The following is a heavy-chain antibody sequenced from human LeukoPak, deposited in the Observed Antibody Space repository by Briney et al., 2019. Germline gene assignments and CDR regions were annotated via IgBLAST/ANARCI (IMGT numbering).Heavy chain of an antibody. CDR2: ISGSGGST. J-gene: IGHJ4*02. D-gene: IGHD3-10*01. CDR1: GFTFSSYA. Sequence: GGSLRLSCAASGFTFSSYAMSWVRQAPGKGLEWVSAISGSGGSTYYADSVKGRFTISRDNSKNTLYLQMNSLRAEDTAVYYCARSGAAYGSGYYFDYWGQGTLVTVSS. V-gene: IGHV3-23*01. CDR3: ARSGAAYGSGYYFDY.